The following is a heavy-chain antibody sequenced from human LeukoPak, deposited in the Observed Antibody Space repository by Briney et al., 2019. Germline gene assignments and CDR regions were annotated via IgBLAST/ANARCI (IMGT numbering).Heavy chain of an antibody. Sequence: PGGSLRLSCAASGFTVSSNYMSWVRQAPGKGLEWVSVIYSGGSTYYADSVKGRFTISRDNSKNTLYLQMNSLRAEDTAVYYCARGPQRTTSRSDAFDIWGQGTMVTVSS. CDR3: ARGPQRTTSRSDAFDI. V-gene: IGHV3-66*01. J-gene: IGHJ3*02. CDR1: GFTVSSNY. CDR2: IYSGGST. D-gene: IGHD4-17*01.